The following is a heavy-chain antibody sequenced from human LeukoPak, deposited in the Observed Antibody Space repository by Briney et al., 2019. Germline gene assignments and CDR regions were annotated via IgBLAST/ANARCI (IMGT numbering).Heavy chain of an antibody. Sequence: PSETLSLTCTVSGGSINSYYWNWVRQPPGKGLEWIGYIYYSGSTNYNPSLKSRVTISVDTSKNQFSLKLSSVTAADTAVYYCARHSYYYDSSGYSHGAFDIWGQGTMVTVSS. CDR2: IYYSGST. CDR1: GGSINSYY. J-gene: IGHJ3*02. V-gene: IGHV4-59*08. CDR3: ARHSYYYDSSGYSHGAFDI. D-gene: IGHD3-22*01.